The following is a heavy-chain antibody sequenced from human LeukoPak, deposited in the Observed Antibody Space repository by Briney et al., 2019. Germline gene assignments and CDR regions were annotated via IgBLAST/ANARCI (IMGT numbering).Heavy chain of an antibody. Sequence: PGGSLRLSCAASGLTFGDYAMHWVRQAPGKGLEWLSLISGDGASTDYAESLKGRVAISRDNSKNSLSLQMNSLRAEDTALYYCAKDVDDFGDYVLDHWGQGTLVTVSS. V-gene: IGHV3-43*02. CDR2: ISGDGAST. CDR1: GLTFGDYA. CDR3: AKDVDDFGDYVLDH. J-gene: IGHJ4*02. D-gene: IGHD4-17*01.